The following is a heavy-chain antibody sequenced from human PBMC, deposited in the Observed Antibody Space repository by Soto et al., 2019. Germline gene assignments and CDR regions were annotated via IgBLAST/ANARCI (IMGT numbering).Heavy chain of an antibody. CDR1: GGTFSNHA. D-gene: IGHD6-13*01. V-gene: IGHV1-69*13. CDR2: IIPIFSTT. Sequence: GASVKVSCKAPGGTFSNHAINWVRQAPGQGLEWMGRIIPIFSTTNYAQKFQGRVTMTADESTTTAYLELSSLKQDDTAVYYCAREVAADGTFREDVFDIWGQGTLVTVS. J-gene: IGHJ3*02. CDR3: AREVAADGTFREDVFDI.